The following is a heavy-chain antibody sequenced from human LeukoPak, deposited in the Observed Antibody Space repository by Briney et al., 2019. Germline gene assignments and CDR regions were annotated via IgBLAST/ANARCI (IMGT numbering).Heavy chain of an antibody. CDR1: GFTFSSYA. J-gene: IGHJ4*02. V-gene: IGHV3-23*01. Sequence: GGSLRLSCAASGFTFSSYAMSWVRQAPGKGLEWVSAISGSGGSTYYADSVKGRFTISRDNSKNTLYLQMNSLRAEDTAVYYCATHRIRYCSGGSCHSDYWGQGTLVTVSS. CDR2: ISGSGGST. D-gene: IGHD2-15*01. CDR3: ATHRIRYCSGGSCHSDY.